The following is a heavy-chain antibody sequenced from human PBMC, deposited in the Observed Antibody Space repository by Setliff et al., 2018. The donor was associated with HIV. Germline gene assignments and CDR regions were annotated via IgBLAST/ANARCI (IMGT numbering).Heavy chain of an antibody. CDR3: ARFTVVVFGAGEPSWFDP. Sequence: PSETLSLTCTVSGDSIISGDYYWSWIRQSPGKGLEWIGHIHYKGNIDYNASLKSRLAISSDTSKNQFSLNRSSVIAADTAIYFCARFTVVVFGAGEPSWFDPWGQGILVTVSS. V-gene: IGHV4-30-4*08. J-gene: IGHJ5*02. CDR2: IHYKGNI. D-gene: IGHD2-15*01. CDR1: GDSIISGDYY.